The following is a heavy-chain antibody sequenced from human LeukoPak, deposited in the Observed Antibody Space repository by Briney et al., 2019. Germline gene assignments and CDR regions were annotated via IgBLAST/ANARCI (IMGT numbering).Heavy chain of an antibody. Sequence: GGSLRLSCAASGFTFSSYAMSWVRQAPGKGLEWVSAISGSGGSTYYADSVKGRFTISRDNSKNTLDLQINSLRAEDTAVYYCAKLMRVRVLGGFDPWGQGTLVTVSS. V-gene: IGHV3-23*01. D-gene: IGHD2-2*01. CDR3: AKLMRVRVLGGFDP. CDR1: GFTFSSYA. J-gene: IGHJ5*02. CDR2: ISGSGGST.